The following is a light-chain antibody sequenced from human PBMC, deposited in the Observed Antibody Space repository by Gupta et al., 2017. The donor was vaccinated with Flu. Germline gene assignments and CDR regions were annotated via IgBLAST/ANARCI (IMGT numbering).Light chain of an antibody. CDR3: ATWDGNTCV. CDR1: SGHNNYI. Sequence: QPVVTQPSSASASLGSSVKLTCTLSSGHNNYIIAWHQQQPGKAPRYLMKVEGSGSYNKGSGVPDRFSGSRSAAARYLTISNLQSEDDAYYYCATWDGNTCVFGGGTKLTVL. CDR2: VEGSGSY. V-gene: IGLV4-60*03. J-gene: IGLJ3*02.